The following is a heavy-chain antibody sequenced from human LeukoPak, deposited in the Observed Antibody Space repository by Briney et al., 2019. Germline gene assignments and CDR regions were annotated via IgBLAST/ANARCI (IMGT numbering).Heavy chain of an antibody. V-gene: IGHV4-59*05. Sequence: SETLSLTCTVSGGSISSYYWSWIRQPAGKGREWIGSIYYSGSTYYNPSLKSRVTISVDTSKNQFSLKLSSVTAADTAVYYCARLIYYYGSGYYFDYWGQGTLVTVSS. J-gene: IGHJ4*02. D-gene: IGHD3-10*01. CDR2: IYYSGST. CDR1: GGSISSYY. CDR3: ARLIYYYGSGYYFDY.